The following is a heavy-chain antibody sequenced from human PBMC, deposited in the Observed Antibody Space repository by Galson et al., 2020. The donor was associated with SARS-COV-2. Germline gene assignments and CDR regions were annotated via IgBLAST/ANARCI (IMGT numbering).Heavy chain of an antibody. CDR2: ISYDGSNK. Sequence: GESLKISCAASGFTFSSYGMHWVRQAPGKRLEWVAVISYDGSNKYYADPVQGRFNISRDTSKNTLYLQMNSLRAEDTAVYYCAKDIRYFDWLLFPEYYYFYGMDVWGQGTTVTVAS. J-gene: IGHJ6*02. V-gene: IGHV3-30*18. CDR3: AKDIRYFDWLLFPEYYYFYGMDV. D-gene: IGHD3-9*01. CDR1: GFTFSSYG.